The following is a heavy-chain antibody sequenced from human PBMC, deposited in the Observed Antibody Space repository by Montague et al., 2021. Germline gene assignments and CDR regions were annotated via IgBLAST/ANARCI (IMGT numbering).Heavy chain of an antibody. D-gene: IGHD3-9*01. CDR1: GYSFSTSW. CDR3: ARRRGSDYDTLTGYDH. V-gene: IGHV5-51*01. CDR2: IFPDDSDT. J-gene: IGHJ4*02. Sequence: QSGAEVKKPGESLKISCKTSGYSFSTSWIGWVRQMPGKGLEWMGIIFPDDSDTRYSQSFQGQVTISADNSISTAYLQWSSLRASDTAMYYCARRRGSDYDTLTGYDHWGQGTLVTVSS.